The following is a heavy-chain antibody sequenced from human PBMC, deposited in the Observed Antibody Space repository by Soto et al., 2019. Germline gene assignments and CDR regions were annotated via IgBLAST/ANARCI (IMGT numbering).Heavy chain of an antibody. Sequence: GESLKISCKGSDYTFAAYWIGWVRQLPGKGPEWMGIVNPGDSETRYGPSFQGQVTISADKSINTAYLRWRSLKVSDTAIYYCARPHCTASVCYHFYDFWGQGTMVTVSS. J-gene: IGHJ3*01. CDR1: DYTFAAYW. CDR3: ARPHCTASVCYHFYDF. D-gene: IGHD3-3*02. V-gene: IGHV5-51*01. CDR2: VNPGDSET.